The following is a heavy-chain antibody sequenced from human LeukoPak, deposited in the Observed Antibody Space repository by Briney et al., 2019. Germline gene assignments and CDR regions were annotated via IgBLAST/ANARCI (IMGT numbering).Heavy chain of an antibody. J-gene: IGHJ4*02. CDR2: ISYSGST. D-gene: IGHD6-19*01. CDR1: GGSISSYY. V-gene: IGHV4-59*08. CDR3: ARHTSSGWYFIDY. Sequence: SETLSLTCTGSGGSISSYYWSWIRQPPGKGLEWIGYISYSGSTNYSPSLKSRVTISVDTSKKQFSLKLRSVTAADTAVYYCARHTSSGWYFIDYWGQGTLVTVSS.